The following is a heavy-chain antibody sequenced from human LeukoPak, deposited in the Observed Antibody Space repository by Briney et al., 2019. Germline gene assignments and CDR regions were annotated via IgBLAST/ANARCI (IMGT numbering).Heavy chain of an antibody. Sequence: PGGSLRLSCAASGFTFSSYSMNWVRQAPGKGLEWVSYISSSSSTIYYADSVKGRFTISRDNAKNSLYLQMNSLRAEDTAVYYCARDRNSGYDALMGRWGYHYYGMDVWGQGTTVTVSS. CDR3: ARDRNSGYDALMGRWGYHYYGMDV. V-gene: IGHV3-48*04. J-gene: IGHJ6*02. D-gene: IGHD5-12*01. CDR1: GFTFSSYS. CDR2: ISSSSSTI.